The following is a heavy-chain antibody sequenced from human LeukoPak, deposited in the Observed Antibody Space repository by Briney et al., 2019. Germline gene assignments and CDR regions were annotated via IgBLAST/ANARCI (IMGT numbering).Heavy chain of an antibody. D-gene: IGHD3-22*01. CDR2: IYYSGST. CDR1: GGSISSGGYS. Sequence: PSQTLSLTCAVSGGSISSGGYSWSWIRQPPGKGLEWIGYIYYSGSTYYNPSLKSRVTISVGTSKNQFSLKLSSVTAADTAVYYCASWGYYDSSEYNDYWGQGTLVTVSS. CDR3: ASWGYYDSSEYNDY. V-gene: IGHV4-30-4*07. J-gene: IGHJ4*02.